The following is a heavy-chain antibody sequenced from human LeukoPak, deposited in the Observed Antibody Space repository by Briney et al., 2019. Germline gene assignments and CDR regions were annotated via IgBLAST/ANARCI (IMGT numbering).Heavy chain of an antibody. J-gene: IGHJ4*02. CDR3: ARGDPGYSSSWPEYYFDY. D-gene: IGHD6-13*01. CDR2: IYYSGST. Sequence: SETLSLTCTVSGGSISSSSYYWGWIRRPPGKGLEWIGSIYYSGSTYYNPSLKSRVTISVDTSKNQFSLKLSSVTAADTAVYYCARGDPGYSSSWPEYYFDYWGQGTLVTVSS. V-gene: IGHV4-39*07. CDR1: GGSISSSSYY.